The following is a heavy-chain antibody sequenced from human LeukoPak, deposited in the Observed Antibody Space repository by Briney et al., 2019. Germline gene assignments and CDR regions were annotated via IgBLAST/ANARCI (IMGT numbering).Heavy chain of an antibody. J-gene: IGHJ4*02. CDR1: GGSISSSSYY. CDR3: ASLYCSGGSCYLSGFDY. V-gene: IGHV4-39*01. Sequence: PSETLSLTCTVSGGSISSSSYYWGWIRQPPGKGLEWIGSIYYSGSTYYNPSLKSRVTIYVDTSKNQFSLRLSSVTAADTAVYYCASLYCSGGSCYLSGFDYWGQGTLVTVSS. D-gene: IGHD2-15*01. CDR2: IYYSGST.